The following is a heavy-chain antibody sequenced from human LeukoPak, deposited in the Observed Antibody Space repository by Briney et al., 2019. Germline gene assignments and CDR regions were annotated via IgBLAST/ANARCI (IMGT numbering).Heavy chain of an antibody. D-gene: IGHD3-3*01. Sequence: ASVKVSCKASGYTFTGYYMHWVRQAPGQGLEWMGWINPSSGGTNYAQKFQGRVTMTRDTSISTAYMELSRLRSDDTAVYYCARLGITIFGVVIASGWFDPWGQGTLVTVSS. CDR3: ARLGITIFGVVIASGWFDP. J-gene: IGHJ5*02. CDR1: GYTFTGYY. V-gene: IGHV1-2*02. CDR2: INPSSGGT.